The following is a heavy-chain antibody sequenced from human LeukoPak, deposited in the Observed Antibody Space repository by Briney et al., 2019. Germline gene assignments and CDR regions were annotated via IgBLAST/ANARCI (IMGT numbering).Heavy chain of an antibody. Sequence: SVKVSCKASGGTFSSYAISWVRQAPGQGLEWMGRIIPTFGTANYAQKFQGRVTITTDESTSTAYMELSSLRSEDTAVYYCARGSYDYVWGSPTPYYSDYWGQGTLVTVSS. CDR3: ARGSYDYVWGSPTPYYSDY. CDR1: GGTFSSYA. D-gene: IGHD3-16*01. V-gene: IGHV1-69*05. J-gene: IGHJ4*02. CDR2: IIPTFGTA.